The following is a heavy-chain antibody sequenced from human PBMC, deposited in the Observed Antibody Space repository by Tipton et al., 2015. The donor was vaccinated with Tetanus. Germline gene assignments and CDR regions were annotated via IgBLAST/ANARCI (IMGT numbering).Heavy chain of an antibody. CDR2: VYSSGST. D-gene: IGHD1-26*01. J-gene: IGHJ6*02. V-gene: IGHV4-4*07. Sequence: LRLSCTVSGGSLNTFYWNWIRQPAGKGLEWIGRVYSSGSTNYNPPLKSRVTMSIDASKNQFSLELTSVTAADTAVYYCARDFRERSGTYYSYYYTMDVWGQGTTVIVSS. CDR1: GGSLNTFY. CDR3: ARDFRERSGTYYSYYYTMDV.